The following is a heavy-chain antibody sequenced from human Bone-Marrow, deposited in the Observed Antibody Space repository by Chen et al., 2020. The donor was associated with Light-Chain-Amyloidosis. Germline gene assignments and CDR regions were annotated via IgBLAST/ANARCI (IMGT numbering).Heavy chain of an antibody. J-gene: IGHJ4*02. CDR3: ARGGLSTSRIDI. D-gene: IGHD2-2*01. V-gene: IGHV3-21*06. CDR1: GFTFSTYV. Sequence: EVHLVESGGGLVRPGGSLRLSCAASGFTFSTYVMNWVRQAPGKGLEWVSYISTSGNYISYADSVKGRFTISRDNIKSSVFLQMNSLTAGDTAVYFCARGGLSTSRIDIWGPGVLVTVSS. CDR2: ISTSGNYI.